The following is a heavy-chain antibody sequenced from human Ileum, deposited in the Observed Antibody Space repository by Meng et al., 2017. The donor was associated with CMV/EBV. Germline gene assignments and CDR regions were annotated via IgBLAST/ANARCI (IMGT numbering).Heavy chain of an antibody. CDR1: GLHVSGNH. V-gene: IGHV3-66*01. D-gene: IGHD7-27*01. Sequence: EMQLVESGGGLVQPGGSVRVSVVASGLHVSGNHVSWVRQAPGKGLEWVSVIYSDGTTDSADSLKGRFSISRDYSKNMVYLLINNLRAEDTAFYYCAKCERRLGTSSIWFDPWGQGTLVTVSS. J-gene: IGHJ5*02. CDR2: IYSDGTT. CDR3: AKCERRLGTSSIWFDP.